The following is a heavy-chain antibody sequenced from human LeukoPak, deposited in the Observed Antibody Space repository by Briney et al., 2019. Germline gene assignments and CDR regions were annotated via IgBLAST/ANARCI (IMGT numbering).Heavy chain of an antibody. CDR2: ISSSGSTI. Sequence: PGGSLRLSCTVSGFTVSSNSMSWVRQAPGKGLEWVLYISSSGSTIYYADSVKGRFTISRDNAKNSLYLQMNSLRAEDTAVYYCAKDQGLPGYYYYMGVWGKGTTVTVSS. CDR1: GFTVSSNS. V-gene: IGHV3-11*01. D-gene: IGHD5/OR15-5a*01. CDR3: AKDQGLPGYYYYMGV. J-gene: IGHJ6*03.